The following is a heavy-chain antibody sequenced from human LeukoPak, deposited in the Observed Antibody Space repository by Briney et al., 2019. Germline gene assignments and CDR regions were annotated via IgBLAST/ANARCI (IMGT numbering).Heavy chain of an antibody. D-gene: IGHD2-15*01. CDR2: ISGSGGST. CDR1: GFTFSSYA. Sequence: GGSLRLSCAASGFTFSSYAMSWVRQAPGKGLEWVSAISGSGGSTYYADSVKGRFTISRDNSKNTLYLQMNSLRAEDTAVYYCAKDEQWWCLAETGAFDIWGQGTMVTVSS. V-gene: IGHV3-23*01. CDR3: AKDEQWWCLAETGAFDI. J-gene: IGHJ3*02.